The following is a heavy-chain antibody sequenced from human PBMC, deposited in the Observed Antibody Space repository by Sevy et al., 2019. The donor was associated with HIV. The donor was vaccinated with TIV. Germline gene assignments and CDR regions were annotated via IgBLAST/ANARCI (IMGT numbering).Heavy chain of an antibody. D-gene: IGHD3-10*01. J-gene: IGHJ4*02. CDR1: GGSISSYY. V-gene: IGHV4-4*07. CDR3: ARDYRYDFHGSGRHYFDY. CDR2: IYPGGNS. Sequence: SETLSLTCTVSGGSISSYYWSWIRQPAGKGLEWIGRIYPGGNSNYNPSLKSRVTMSVDTSKNQFSLRLSPVTAADTAVDYCARDYRYDFHGSGRHYFDYWGQGTLVTVSS.